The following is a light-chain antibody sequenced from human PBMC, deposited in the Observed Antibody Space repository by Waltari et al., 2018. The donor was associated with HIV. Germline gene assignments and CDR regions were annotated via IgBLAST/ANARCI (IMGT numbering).Light chain of an antibody. J-gene: IGLJ2*01. V-gene: IGLV2-14*01. Sequence: QSALTQPASVSGSPGQSITVPCTGTYSYVGCYNYVSWFQQRPGKAPKLIVYEVTHRPSGVSNRFSASKSGNTASLTISGVQAEDEADYYCSSYTSSSTLVFGGGTKLTVL. CDR1: YSYVGCYNY. CDR3: SSYTSSSTLV. CDR2: EVT.